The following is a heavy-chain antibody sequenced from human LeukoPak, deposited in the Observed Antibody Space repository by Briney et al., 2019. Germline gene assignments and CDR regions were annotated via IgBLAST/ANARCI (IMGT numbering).Heavy chain of an antibody. CDR1: GFTFSSYG. V-gene: IGHV3-30*18. CDR2: ISSDGSNK. D-gene: IGHD1-26*01. CDR3: AKDRWRGRYYGDWYFDL. Sequence: SGGSLRLSCAASGFTFSSYGMHWVRQAPGKGLEWVAVISSDGSNKYYADSVKGRFTISRDNSKNTLYLQMNSLRAEDTAVYYCAKDRWRGRYYGDWYFDLWGRGTLVTVSS. J-gene: IGHJ2*01.